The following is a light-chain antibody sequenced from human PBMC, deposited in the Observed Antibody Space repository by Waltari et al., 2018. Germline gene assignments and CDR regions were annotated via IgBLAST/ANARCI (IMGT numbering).Light chain of an antibody. V-gene: IGKV4-1*01. Sequence: DIVMTQSPDSLAVSLGERVSINCKSSQSIFHASNNKNYLAWYQRKAGQPPKLLVYWASDREFGVPKRFSGTGSGTDFTLTISSLEAEDVAIYFCQQYYSMPLTFGPGTTVEI. CDR1: QSIFHASNNKNY. CDR3: QQYYSMPLT. CDR2: WAS. J-gene: IGKJ3*01.